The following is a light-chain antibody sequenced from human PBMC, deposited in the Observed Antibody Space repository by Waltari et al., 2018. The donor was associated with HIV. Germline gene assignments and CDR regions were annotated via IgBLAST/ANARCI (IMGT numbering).Light chain of an antibody. CDR1: SSNIRRNT. J-gene: IGLJ1*01. CDR3: AAWDDSLNGYL. Sequence: QSVLTQPPSASGTPGQRDAIPCSGSSSNIRRNTVNGYQQLPGSAPKLLIYSNNQRPSGVPDRFSGSKSGTSASLAISGLQSEDEADYYCAAWDDSLNGYLFGTGTKVTVL. V-gene: IGLV1-44*01. CDR2: SNN.